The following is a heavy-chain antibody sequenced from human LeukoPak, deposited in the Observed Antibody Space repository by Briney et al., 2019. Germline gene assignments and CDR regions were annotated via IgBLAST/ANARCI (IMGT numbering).Heavy chain of an antibody. CDR3: ARQYREVRGVMAYWFDP. V-gene: IGHV1-18*01. Sequence: GASVKVSCKASGGTFSSYAISWVRQAPGQGLEWMGWISAYNGNTNYAQKLQGRVTMTTDTSTSTAYMELRSLRSDDTAVYYCARQYREVRGVMAYWFDPWGQGTLVTVFS. D-gene: IGHD3-10*01. CDR1: GGTFSSYA. J-gene: IGHJ5*02. CDR2: ISAYNGNT.